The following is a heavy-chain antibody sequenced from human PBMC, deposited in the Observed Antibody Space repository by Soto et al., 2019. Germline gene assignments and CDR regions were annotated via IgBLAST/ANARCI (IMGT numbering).Heavy chain of an antibody. CDR1: GFTFSIYG. V-gene: IGHV3-23*01. CDR3: AKRVEYSSSWAYFDH. Sequence: EVQLLESGGGLVQPGGSLRLSCAASGFTFSIYGMNWVRQAPGKGLQWVSSISDDGGSTYYAGSVKGRFTISRDNSKTTLYLQMNSLRAEDKAVYFCAKRVEYSSSWAYFDHWGQGTRVTVSS. J-gene: IGHJ4*02. CDR2: ISDDGGST. D-gene: IGHD6-6*01.